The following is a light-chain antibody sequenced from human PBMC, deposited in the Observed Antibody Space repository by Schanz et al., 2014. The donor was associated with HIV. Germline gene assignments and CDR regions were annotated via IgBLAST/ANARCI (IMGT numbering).Light chain of an antibody. CDR1: SSNIGAGYD. V-gene: IGLV1-40*01. CDR3: CSYTTSSTYV. J-gene: IGLJ1*01. Sequence: SVLTQPPSVSGAPGQRVTISCTGSSSNIGAGYDVHWYQQLPGTAPKLLIYGNSNRPSGVPDRFSGSKSGTSASLAITGLQAEDEADYYCCSYTTSSTYVFGTGTKLTVL. CDR2: GNS.